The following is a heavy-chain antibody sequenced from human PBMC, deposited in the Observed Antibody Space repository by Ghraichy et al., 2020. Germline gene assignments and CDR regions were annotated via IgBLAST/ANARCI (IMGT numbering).Heavy chain of an antibody. V-gene: IGHV3-23*01. J-gene: IGHJ4*02. CDR3: AKSSSSIAARPFDY. CDR1: GFTFSSYA. CDR2: ISGSGGST. D-gene: IGHD6-6*01. Sequence: GESLNISCAASGFTFSSYAMSWVRQAPGKGLEWVSAISGSGGSTYYADSVKGRFTISRDNSKNTLYLQMNSLRAEDTAVYYCAKSSSSIAARPFDYWGQGTLVTVSS.